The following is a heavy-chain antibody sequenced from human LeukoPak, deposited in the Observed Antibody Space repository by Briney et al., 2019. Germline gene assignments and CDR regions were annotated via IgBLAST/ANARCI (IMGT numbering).Heavy chain of an antibody. CDR1: GGSISSSNW. Sequence: SETLSLTCAVSGGSISSSNWWSWVRQPPGKGLEWIGEIYHSGSTNYNPFLKSRVTISVDKSKNQFSLKLSSVTAADTAVYYCAKVMTTVTTSDPSGMDVWGQGTTVTVSS. V-gene: IGHV4-4*02. D-gene: IGHD4-17*01. J-gene: IGHJ6*02. CDR3: AKVMTTVTTSDPSGMDV. CDR2: IYHSGST.